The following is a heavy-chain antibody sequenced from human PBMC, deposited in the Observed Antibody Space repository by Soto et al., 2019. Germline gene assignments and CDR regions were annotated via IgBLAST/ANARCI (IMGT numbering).Heavy chain of an antibody. CDR2: IYYSGST. CDR3: ARHSSSREYYYYYGMDV. D-gene: IGHD6-13*01. J-gene: IGHJ6*02. V-gene: IGHV4-31*03. CDR1: GGSISSGGYY. Sequence: SLTCTVSGGSISSGGYYWSWIRQHPGKGLEWIGYIYYSGSTYYNPSLKSRVTISVDTSKNQFSLKLRSVTAADTAVYYCARHSSSREYYYYYGMDVWGQETTVTVS.